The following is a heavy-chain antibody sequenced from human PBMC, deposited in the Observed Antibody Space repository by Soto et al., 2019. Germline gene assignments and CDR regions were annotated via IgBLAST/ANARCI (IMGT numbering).Heavy chain of an antibody. D-gene: IGHD1-1*01. CDR1: GYTFNRYY. J-gene: IGHJ6*02. V-gene: IGHV1-2*02. CDR2: ISPHTGGT. Sequence: RASVKVSCKSSGYTFNRYYMHWVRQAPGPGLEWMGWISPHTGGTTYAQKFQGRVTMTRDTSVSTAFMELSRLGSDDTAVYYCARDAPGGTGGLYYYYYGMDVWGQGTTVTVSS. CDR3: ARDAPGGTGGLYYYYYGMDV.